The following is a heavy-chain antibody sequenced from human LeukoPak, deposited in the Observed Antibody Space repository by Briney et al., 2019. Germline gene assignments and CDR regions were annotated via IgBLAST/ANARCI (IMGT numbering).Heavy chain of an antibody. D-gene: IGHD1-26*01. CDR2: IYSGGST. V-gene: IGHV3-53*01. J-gene: IGHJ4*02. Sequence: GGSLRLSCTASGFIFSNYWMRWVRQAPGKGLEWVSVIYSGGSTYYADSVKGRFTISRDNSKNTLYLQMNSLRAEDTAVYYCARDPRGSYWGQGTLVTVSS. CDR3: ARDPRGSY. CDR1: GFIFSNYW.